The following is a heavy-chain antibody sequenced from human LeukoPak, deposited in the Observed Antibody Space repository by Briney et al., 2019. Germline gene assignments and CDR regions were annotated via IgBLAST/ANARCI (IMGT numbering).Heavy chain of an antibody. CDR3: AKGGGYESAGDY. CDR1: GFTFSSYG. V-gene: IGHV3-30*18. D-gene: IGHD5-12*01. CDR2: ISYDGSNK. Sequence: PGRSLRLSCAASGFTFSSYGMHWVRQAPGKGLEWVAVISYDGSNKYYADSVKGRFTNSRDNSKNTLYLQMNSLRAEDTAVYYCAKGGGYESAGDYWGQGTLVTVSS. J-gene: IGHJ4*02.